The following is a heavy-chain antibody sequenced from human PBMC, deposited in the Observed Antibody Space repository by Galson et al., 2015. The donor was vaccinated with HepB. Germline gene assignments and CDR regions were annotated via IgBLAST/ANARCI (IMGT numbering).Heavy chain of an antibody. V-gene: IGHV3-30*18. CDR1: GFTFGSYG. CDR2: ISYDGSHK. Sequence: SLRLSCAASGFTFGSYGMHWVRQAPGKGLEWVAVISYDGSHKYYADSVKGRFTISRDNSKDTLYLQMNSLRAEDTAVYYCAKDPLYMDVWGKGTTVTVSS. J-gene: IGHJ6*03. CDR3: AKDPLYMDV.